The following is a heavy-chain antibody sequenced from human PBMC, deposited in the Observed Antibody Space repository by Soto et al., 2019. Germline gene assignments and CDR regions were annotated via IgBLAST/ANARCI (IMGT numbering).Heavy chain of an antibody. CDR1: GVSISTSSNY. Sequence: SETLSLTCTVSGVSISTSSNYWTWIRQHPGRGLEYIGSIYHSGSTYYNPSFESRVIISLDKSNNQFSLRLDSVTAADTAMYYCARDRYLQFYDSWGPGTLVTVSS. CDR2: IYHSGST. CDR3: ARDRYLQFYDS. J-gene: IGHJ4*02. V-gene: IGHV4-31*03. D-gene: IGHD3-16*01.